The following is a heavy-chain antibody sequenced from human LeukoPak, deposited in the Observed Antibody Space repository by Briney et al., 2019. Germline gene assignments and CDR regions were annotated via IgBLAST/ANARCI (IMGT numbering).Heavy chain of an antibody. D-gene: IGHD3-22*01. J-gene: IGHJ6*03. CDR3: ARARYYYDSSGYRLYYYYYMDV. V-gene: IGHV4-59*11. CDR2: IYYSGST. Sequence: SETLSLTCTVSGGSISSHYWSWIRPPPPKGLDCIGYIYYSGSTNYNPSLKSRVTISVDTSKNQFSLKLSSVTAADTAVYYCARARYYYDSSGYRLYYYYYMDVWGKGTTVTVSS. CDR1: GGSISSHY.